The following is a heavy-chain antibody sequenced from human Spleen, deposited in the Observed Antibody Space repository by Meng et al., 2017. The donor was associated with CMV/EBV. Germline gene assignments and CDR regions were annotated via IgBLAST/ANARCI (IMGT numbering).Heavy chain of an antibody. CDR2: INHSGST. Sequence: SETLSLTCAVYGGSFSGYYWSWIRQPPGKGLEWIWEINHSGSTNYNPSLKSRVTISVDTSKNQFSLKLSSVTAADTAVYYCARARVTIFGVVRPHFDYWGQGTLVTVSS. CDR1: GGSFSGYY. CDR3: ARARVTIFGVVRPHFDY. D-gene: IGHD3-3*01. J-gene: IGHJ4*02. V-gene: IGHV4-34*01.